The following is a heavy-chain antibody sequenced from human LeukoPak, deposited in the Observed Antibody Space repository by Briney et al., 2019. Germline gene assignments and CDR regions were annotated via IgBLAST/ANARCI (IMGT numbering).Heavy chain of an antibody. CDR3: ARRRCCSGGSCYPNDAFDI. J-gene: IGHJ3*02. Sequence: SVKVSCKASGGTFSSYAISWARQAPGQGLEWMGGIIPIFGTANYAQKFQGRVTITADKSTSTAYMELSSLRSEDTAVYYCARRRCCSGGSCYPNDAFDIWGQGTMVTVSS. CDR2: IIPIFGTA. V-gene: IGHV1-69*06. CDR1: GGTFSSYA. D-gene: IGHD2-15*01.